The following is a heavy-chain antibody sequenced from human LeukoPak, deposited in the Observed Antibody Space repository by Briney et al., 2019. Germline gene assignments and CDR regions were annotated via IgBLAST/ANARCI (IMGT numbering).Heavy chain of an antibody. V-gene: IGHV4-59*11. CDR1: GGSISSHY. CDR3: ARVYIAAAGTGNWFDP. Sequence: SETLSLTFTVSGGSISSHYWSWIRQPPGKGLEWIGYIYYSGSTNYNPSLKSRVTISVDTSKNQFSLKLSSVTAADTAVYYCARVYIAAAGTGNWFDPWGQGTLVTVSS. CDR2: IYYSGST. J-gene: IGHJ5*02. D-gene: IGHD6-13*01.